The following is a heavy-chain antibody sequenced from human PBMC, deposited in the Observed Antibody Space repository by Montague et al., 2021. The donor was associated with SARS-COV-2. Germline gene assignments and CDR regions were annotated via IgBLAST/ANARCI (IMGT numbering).Heavy chain of an antibody. V-gene: IGHV6-1*01. CDR2: TYYRSKWYN. Sequence: CAISGDSVSSNLATWNWIRQSPSRGLEWLGRTYYRSKWYNDYAESVKSRITIDPDTSKHQFSLHLNSATPEDTAVYHCARIPVGSKYYFDFWGQGTLVTVSS. D-gene: IGHD2-2*01. J-gene: IGHJ4*02. CDR3: ARIPVGSKYYFDF. CDR1: GDSVSSNLAT.